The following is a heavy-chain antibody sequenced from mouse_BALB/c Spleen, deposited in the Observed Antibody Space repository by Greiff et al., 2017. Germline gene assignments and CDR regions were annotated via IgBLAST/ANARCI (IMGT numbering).Heavy chain of an antibody. J-gene: IGHJ2*01. CDR2: ISSGGGST. D-gene: IGHD4-1*01. V-gene: IGHV5-12-1*01. Sequence: EVQGVESGGGLVKPGGSLKLSCAASGFAFSSYDMSWVRQTPEKRLEWVAYISSGGGSTYYPDTVKGRFTISRDNAKNTLYLQMSSLKSEDTAMYYCARHGLGYYFDYWGQGTTLTVSS. CDR1: GFAFSSYD. CDR3: ARHGLGYYFDY.